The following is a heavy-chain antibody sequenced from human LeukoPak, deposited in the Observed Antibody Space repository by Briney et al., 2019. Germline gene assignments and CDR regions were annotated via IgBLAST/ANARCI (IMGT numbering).Heavy chain of an antibody. CDR3: AKTPPFSYYYMDV. D-gene: IGHD2-15*01. CDR2: IWYDGSNK. V-gene: IGHV3-33*06. J-gene: IGHJ6*03. CDR1: GFTFSSYG. Sequence: GRSLRLSCAASGFTFSSYGMHWVRQAPGKGLEWVAVIWYDGSNKYYADSVKGRFTISRDNSKNTLYLQMNSLRAEDTAVYYCAKTPPFSYYYMDVWGKGTTVTVSS.